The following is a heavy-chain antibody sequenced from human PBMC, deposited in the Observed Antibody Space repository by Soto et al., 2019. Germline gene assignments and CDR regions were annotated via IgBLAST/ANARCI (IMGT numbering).Heavy chain of an antibody. CDR2: ISGSGGST. V-gene: IGHV3-23*01. CDR3: AKDMLKGLAYCGGDCYSPPPYGMDV. J-gene: IGHJ6*02. D-gene: IGHD2-21*02. CDR1: GFTFSSYA. Sequence: EVQLLESGGGLVQPGGSLRLSCAASGFTFSSYAMSWVRQAPGKGLEWVSAISGSGGSTYYADSVKGRFTISRDNSKNTLYLQMNSLRAEDTAVYYCAKDMLKGLAYCGGDCYSPPPYGMDVWGQGTTVTVSS.